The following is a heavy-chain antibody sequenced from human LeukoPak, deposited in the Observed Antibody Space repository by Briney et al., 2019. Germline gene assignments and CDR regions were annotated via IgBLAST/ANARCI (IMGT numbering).Heavy chain of an antibody. CDR1: GRSISRGGYS. V-gene: IGHV4-30-2*01. J-gene: IGHJ5*02. D-gene: IGHD6-13*01. CDR3: GRGRGMAAAGSAGFDL. Sequence: SQTLSLTCAVSGRSISRGGYSWSWLRQPPGKGLEWIGYIYHSGSTYYNPSLKSRVTISEDRSKNQFFLKLSSVAAAETAFYCGGRGRGMAAAGSAGFDLWGQGTLVTVSS. CDR2: IYHSGST.